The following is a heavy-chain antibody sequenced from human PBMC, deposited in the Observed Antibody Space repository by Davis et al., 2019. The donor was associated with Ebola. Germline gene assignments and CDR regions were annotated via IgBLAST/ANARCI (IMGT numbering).Heavy chain of an antibody. D-gene: IGHD3-16*01. Sequence: SETLSPPSPASGDSLSTYYWRWTRPPPGKGLAWIGEINHSGSTNYNPSLKSRVTISVDTSKNQFSLKLSPVTTADTAVYYCATRARDYVWGNHRGYFDYWGQGTLVTVSS. CDR3: ATRARDYVWGNHRGYFDY. CDR2: INHSGST. CDR1: GDSLSTYY. J-gene: IGHJ4*02. V-gene: IGHV4-34*01.